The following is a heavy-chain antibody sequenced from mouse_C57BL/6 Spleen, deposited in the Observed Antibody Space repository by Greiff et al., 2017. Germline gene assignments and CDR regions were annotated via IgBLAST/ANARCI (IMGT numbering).Heavy chain of an antibody. CDR2: IDPSDSYT. D-gene: IGHD2-5*01. J-gene: IGHJ2*01. CDR3: ARGDYSNYGPFGY. V-gene: IGHV1-69*01. Sequence: QVQLQQPGAELVMPGASVKLSCKASGYTFTSYWMHWVKQRPGQGLEWIGEIDPSDSYTNYNQKFKGKSTLTVDKSSSTAYMQLSSLTSEDSAVYYCARGDYSNYGPFGYWGQGTTLTVAS. CDR1: GYTFTSYW.